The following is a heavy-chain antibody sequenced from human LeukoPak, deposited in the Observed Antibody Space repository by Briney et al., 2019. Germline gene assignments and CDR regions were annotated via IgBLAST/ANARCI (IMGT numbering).Heavy chain of an antibody. CDR3: ATDAYPRGKKED. J-gene: IGHJ4*02. V-gene: IGHV3-23*01. CDR1: GFNFSCYA. Sequence: WGSLRHSHSASGFNFSCYAMRYVRQAPEKGLEGVSTVSGSGGNTYYVDRVKGRFTISRDNSKNTVHLEMDSLTVDDTAEYYWATDAYPRGKKEDWGQGILVIFSP. CDR2: VSGSGGNT. D-gene: IGHD2-21*01.